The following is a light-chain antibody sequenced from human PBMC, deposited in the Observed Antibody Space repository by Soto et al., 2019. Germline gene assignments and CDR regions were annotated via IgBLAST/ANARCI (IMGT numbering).Light chain of an antibody. V-gene: IGLV2-14*03. CDR1: SSDIGSYNY. Sequence: QSVLTQPASLSGSPGQSFTISCTGTSSDIGSYNYVSWYQQHPGKAPKLMIFDVSYRPSGISDRFSGSKSGNTASLTISGLQPEDEADYYCSSYGASSTLFGGGTKLTVL. J-gene: IGLJ3*02. CDR3: SSYGASSTL. CDR2: DVS.